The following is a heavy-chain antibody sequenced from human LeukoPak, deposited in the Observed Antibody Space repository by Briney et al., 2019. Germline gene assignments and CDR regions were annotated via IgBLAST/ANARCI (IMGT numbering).Heavy chain of an antibody. Sequence: SETLSLTCTVSGGSISSSSYYWSWIRQPAGKGLEWIGRIYTSGSTNYNPSLKSRVTISVDTSKNQFSLKLSSVTAADTAVYYCARVAASYYYYMDVWGKGTTVTVSS. J-gene: IGHJ6*03. V-gene: IGHV4-61*02. CDR3: ARVAASYYYYMDV. CDR2: IYTSGST. CDR1: GGSISSSSYY. D-gene: IGHD5-18*01.